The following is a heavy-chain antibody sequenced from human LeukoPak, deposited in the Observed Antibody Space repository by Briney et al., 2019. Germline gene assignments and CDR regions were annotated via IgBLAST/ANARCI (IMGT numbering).Heavy chain of an antibody. Sequence: GGSMRLSCAASGFTFSSYEMNWVRQAPGKGLEWVSYISSGSTIYDADSVKGRFTISRDKAKNSLSLQMNSLRAEDTAVYYCARESIAVAGAPFDYWGQGTLVTVSS. CDR1: GFTFSSYE. D-gene: IGHD6-19*01. CDR2: ISSGSTI. J-gene: IGHJ4*02. V-gene: IGHV3-48*03. CDR3: ARESIAVAGAPFDY.